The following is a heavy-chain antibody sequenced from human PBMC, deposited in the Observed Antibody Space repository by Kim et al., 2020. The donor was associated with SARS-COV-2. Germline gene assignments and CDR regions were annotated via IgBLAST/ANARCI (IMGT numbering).Heavy chain of an antibody. J-gene: IGHJ6*02. CDR3: ARDRNYYDSSGYYYPRYYYYYGMDV. Sequence: GGSLRLSCAASGFTFSSYAMHWVRQAPGKGLEWVAVISYDGSNKYYTDSVKGRFTISRDNSKNTLYLQMNSLRAEDTAVYYCARDRNYYDSSGYYYPRYYYYYGMDVWGQGTTLTVSS. D-gene: IGHD3-22*01. CDR2: ISYDGSNK. CDR1: GFTFSSYA. V-gene: IGHV3-30-3*01.